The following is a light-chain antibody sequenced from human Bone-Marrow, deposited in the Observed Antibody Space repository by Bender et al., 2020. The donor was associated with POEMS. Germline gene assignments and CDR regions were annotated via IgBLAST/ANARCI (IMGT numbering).Light chain of an antibody. CDR3: CSYAGYNSVL. Sequence: QSALTQPASVSGSPGQSITISCAGTSSDIGSNNLISWYQQYPGKAPKLLIYEVTKRPSGVSNRFSGSKSGKTASLTISGLQAEDEAYYYCCSYAGYNSVLFGGGTKLTVL. CDR2: EVT. J-gene: IGLJ2*01. CDR1: SSDIGSNNL. V-gene: IGLV2-23*02.